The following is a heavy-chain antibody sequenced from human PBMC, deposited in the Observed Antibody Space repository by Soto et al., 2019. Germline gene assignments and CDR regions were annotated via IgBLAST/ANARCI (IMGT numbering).Heavy chain of an antibody. V-gene: IGHV1-18*01. CDR1: GYTFTSYG. J-gene: IGHJ3*02. Sequence: ASVKVSCQASGYTFTSYGISWLLQAPGQGLEWMGWISAYNGNTNYAQKLEGRVTMTTDTSTSTAYMELGSLRSEDTAVYYCARGGAMDIVVVVAATGAFDIWGQGTMVTVSS. CDR2: ISAYNGNT. CDR3: ARGGAMDIVVVVAATGAFDI. D-gene: IGHD2-15*01.